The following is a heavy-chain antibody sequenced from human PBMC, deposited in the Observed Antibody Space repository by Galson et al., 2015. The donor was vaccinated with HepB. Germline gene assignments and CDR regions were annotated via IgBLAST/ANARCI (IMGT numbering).Heavy chain of an antibody. J-gene: IGHJ4*02. CDR1: AFTFRDYY. Sequence: SLRLSCAASAFTFRDYYMSWIRQAPGKGLEWVSYISGSESSIYYADSVKGRFTISRDNARNSLSLQLNSLRVEDTAVYYCTRGFHYYNNRLNDYWGQGTLVTVSS. CDR3: TRGFHYYNNRLNDY. CDR2: ISGSESSI. D-gene: IGHD3-22*01. V-gene: IGHV3-11*04.